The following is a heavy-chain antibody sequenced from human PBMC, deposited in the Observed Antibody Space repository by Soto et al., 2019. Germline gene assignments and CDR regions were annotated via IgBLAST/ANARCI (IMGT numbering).Heavy chain of an antibody. D-gene: IGHD3-22*01. CDR1: GYTFTGYY. CDR3: ARDSSGYSAVFDY. CDR2: INPNSGGT. Sequence: ASVKVSFKASGYTFTGYYMHWVRQAPGQGLEWMGWINPNSGGTNYAQKFQGRVTMTRDTSISTAYMELSRLRSDDTAVYYCARDSSGYSAVFDYWGQGTLVTSPQ. V-gene: IGHV1-2*02. J-gene: IGHJ4*02.